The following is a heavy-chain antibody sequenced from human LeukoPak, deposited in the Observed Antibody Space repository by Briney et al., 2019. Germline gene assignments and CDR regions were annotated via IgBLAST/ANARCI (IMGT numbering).Heavy chain of an antibody. CDR1: GYTFTKYY. V-gene: IGHV1-46*01. CDR2: IIPSDGST. D-gene: IGHD3-10*01. J-gene: IGHJ4*02. Sequence: ASVKVSWKASGYTFTKYYMHWVRQAPGQGLEWLGIIIPSDGSTTYAQRFQGRVTVTRDTSTSTVYMELNNLRSEDTAVYYCARELPDTYGSHFDSWGQGTPVTVSS. CDR3: ARELPDTYGSHFDS.